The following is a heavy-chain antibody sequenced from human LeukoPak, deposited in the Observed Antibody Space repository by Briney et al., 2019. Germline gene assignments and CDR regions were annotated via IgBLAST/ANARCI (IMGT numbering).Heavy chain of an antibody. CDR2: ISYDGSNK. CDR1: GFTFSSYA. V-gene: IGHV3-30-3*01. CDR3: ARGGTPYYFDY. D-gene: IGHD1-1*01. J-gene: IGHJ4*02. Sequence: GGSLRLSCAASGFTFSSYAMHWVRQAPGKGLEWVAVISYDGSNKYYADSVKGRFTISRDNSKNTLYLQMNSLRAEDTAVYYCARGGTPYYFDYWGQGTLVTVSS.